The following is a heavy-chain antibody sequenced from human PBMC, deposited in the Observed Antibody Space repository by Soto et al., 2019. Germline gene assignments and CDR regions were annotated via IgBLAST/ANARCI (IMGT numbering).Heavy chain of an antibody. CDR2: IIPTCGTA. D-gene: IGHD2-15*01. CDR1: GGTFSSYA. J-gene: IGHJ4*02. CDR3: ARDSPPGYCSGGSCYYY. Sequence: QVQLVQSGAEVKKPGSSVKVSCKASGGTFSSYAISWVRQAPGQGLEWVGGIIPTCGTANYAQNFQGRGTITADESTSTAYMELSSLRSEDTAVYYCARDSPPGYCSGGSCYYYWGPGTLVTVSS. V-gene: IGHV1-69*01.